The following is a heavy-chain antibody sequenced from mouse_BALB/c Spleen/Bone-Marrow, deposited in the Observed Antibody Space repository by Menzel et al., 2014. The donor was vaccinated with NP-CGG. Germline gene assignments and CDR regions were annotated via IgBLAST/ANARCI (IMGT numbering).Heavy chain of an antibody. CDR1: GYTFTDYN. V-gene: IGHV1S29*02. CDR3: ARRAGGWYFDV. CDR2: IYPYNGGT. D-gene: IGHD3-1*01. J-gene: IGHJ1*01. Sequence: EVQLQQSGPELVKPGASVKISCKASGYTFTDYNMHWVKQSHGKSLEWIGYIYPYNGGTGYNQKFKSKATLTVDNSSSTAYMGLRSLTSEDSAVYYCARRAGGWYFDVWGAGTTVTVSS.